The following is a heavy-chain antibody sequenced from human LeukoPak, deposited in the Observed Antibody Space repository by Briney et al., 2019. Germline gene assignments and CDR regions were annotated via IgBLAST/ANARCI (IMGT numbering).Heavy chain of an antibody. CDR2: IYHSGST. CDR3: ARCGYIYGSLPYYYMDV. J-gene: IGHJ6*03. CDR1: GGSISSYY. V-gene: IGHV4-59*12. D-gene: IGHD5-18*01. Sequence: SETLSLTCTVSGGSISSYYWSWIRQPPGKGLEWIGHIYHSGSTNYNPSLKSRVTMSVDTSKNQFSLKLSSVTAADTAVYYCARCGYIYGSLPYYYMDVWGKGATVTISS.